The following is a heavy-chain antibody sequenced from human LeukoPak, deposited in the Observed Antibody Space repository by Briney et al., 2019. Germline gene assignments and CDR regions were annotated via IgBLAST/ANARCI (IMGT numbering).Heavy chain of an antibody. CDR2: ISDDETST. J-gene: IGHJ4*02. D-gene: IGHD1-26*01. CDR1: GFSFSSSW. CDR3: ATTGSGSYYDY. V-gene: IGHV3-74*01. Sequence: GGSLRLSCAASGFSFSSSWMHWVRQVPGKGLEWVSRISDDETSTTYAESVKGRFTISRDNAKNTLFLQMNSLRAEDTAVYYCATTGSGSYYDYWGQGTLVTVSS.